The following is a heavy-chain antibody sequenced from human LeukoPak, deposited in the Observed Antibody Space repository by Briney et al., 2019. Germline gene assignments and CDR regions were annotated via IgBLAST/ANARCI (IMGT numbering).Heavy chain of an antibody. CDR1: GFTFSSYA. Sequence: GGSLRLSCAASGFTFSSYAMHWVRQAPGKGLEWVAVISYDGSNKYYADSVKGRFTISRDNSKNTLYLQMNSLRAEDTAVYYRARAKMSGDYVLSFHYYYYYMDVWGKGTTVTVSS. CDR2: ISYDGSNK. V-gene: IGHV3-30*04. J-gene: IGHJ6*03. D-gene: IGHD4-17*01. CDR3: ARAKMSGDYVLSFHYYYYYMDV.